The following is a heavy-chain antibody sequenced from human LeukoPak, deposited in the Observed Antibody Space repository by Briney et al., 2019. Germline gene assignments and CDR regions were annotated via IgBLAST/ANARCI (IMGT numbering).Heavy chain of an antibody. CDR1: GGSISSGGYY. CDR3: ARALGSGWSPSTIDY. Sequence: SETLPLTCTVSGGSISSGGYYWSWIRQPPGKGLEWIGYIYHSGSTYYNPSLKSRVTISVDTSKNQFSLKLSSVTAADTAVYYCARALGSGWSPSTIDYWGQGTLVTVSS. V-gene: IGHV4-61*08. J-gene: IGHJ4*02. D-gene: IGHD6-19*01. CDR2: IYHSGST.